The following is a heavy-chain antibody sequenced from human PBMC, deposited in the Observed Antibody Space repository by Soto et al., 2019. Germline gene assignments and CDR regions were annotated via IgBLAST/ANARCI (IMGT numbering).Heavy chain of an antibody. V-gene: IGHV4-30-2*01. J-gene: IGHJ4*02. CDR2: IYHNGNT. CDR3: ARVKGGSYYVDY. Sequence: PSETLSLTCAVSGGSISGGDSWSWIRQPPGKALEWIGYIYHNGNTYYNPSLKSRVTLSVDRSKNQFSLELKSVTAADTAVYYCARVKGGSYYVDYWGQGTPVTV. D-gene: IGHD1-26*01. CDR1: GGSISGGDS.